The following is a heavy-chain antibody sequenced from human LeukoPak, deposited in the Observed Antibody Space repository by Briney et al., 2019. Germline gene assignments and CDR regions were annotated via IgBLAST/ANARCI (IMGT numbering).Heavy chain of an antibody. CDR1: GFTFSSYG. Sequence: GRSLRLSCAASGFTFSSYGMHWVRQAPGKGLEWVAVIWYDGSNKYYADSVKGRFTISRDNSKNTLYLQMNSLRAEDTAVYYCARDSETETGWYYYGMDVWGQGTTVTVSS. D-gene: IGHD1-1*01. J-gene: IGHJ6*02. CDR2: IWYDGSNK. CDR3: ARDSETETGWYYYGMDV. V-gene: IGHV3-33*01.